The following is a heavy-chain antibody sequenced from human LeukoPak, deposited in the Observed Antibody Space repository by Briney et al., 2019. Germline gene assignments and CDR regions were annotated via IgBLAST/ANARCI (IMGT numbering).Heavy chain of an antibody. D-gene: IGHD6-13*01. CDR2: INAGSGNT. CDR1: GYTFTSYA. J-gene: IGHJ4*02. CDR3: ARDSGSSWFFDY. Sequence: ASVKVSCKASGYTFTSYAMHWVRQAPGQRLEWMGWINAGSGNTKYSQKFQGRVTITRDTSASTAYMELSSLRSEDTAVYYCARDSGSSWFFDYWGQGTLVTVSS. V-gene: IGHV1-3*01.